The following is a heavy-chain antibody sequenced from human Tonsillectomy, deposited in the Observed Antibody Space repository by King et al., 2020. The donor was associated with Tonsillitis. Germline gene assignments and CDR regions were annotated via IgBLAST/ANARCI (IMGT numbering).Heavy chain of an antibody. Sequence: QLVQSGGGLVQPGGSLRLSCAASGFTFSSYSMNWVRQAPGKGLEWVSYISSSSSTIYYADSVTGRFTISRDNAKNSLYLQMNSLRAEDTAVYYCARDLLRYYYYYGLDVWGQGTTVTVSS. CDR2: ISSSSSTI. CDR3: ARDLLRYYYYYGLDV. J-gene: IGHJ6*02. D-gene: IGHD2-15*01. V-gene: IGHV3-48*01. CDR1: GFTFSSYS.